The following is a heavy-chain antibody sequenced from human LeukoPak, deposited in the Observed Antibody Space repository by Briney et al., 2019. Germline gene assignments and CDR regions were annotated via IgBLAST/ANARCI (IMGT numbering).Heavy chain of an antibody. Sequence: PGGSLRLSCAASGFAFSAFGIHWVRQAPGKGLEWVAFIEYDGSSKLYGDSVKGRFTISRDNSKNTLYLQMNSLRPEDTAVYYCAKGSRGGYYYFDYWGQGTLVTVSS. J-gene: IGHJ4*02. CDR2: IEYDGSSK. CDR1: GFAFSAFG. CDR3: AKGSRGGYYYFDY. V-gene: IGHV3-30*02. D-gene: IGHD3-22*01.